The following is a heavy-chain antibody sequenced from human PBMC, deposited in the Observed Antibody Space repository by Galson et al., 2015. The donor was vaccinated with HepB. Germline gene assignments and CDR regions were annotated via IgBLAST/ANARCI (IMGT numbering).Heavy chain of an antibody. Sequence: VKVSCKASGYTFSVYYIHWVRQAPGQGLEWMGWIIPNSGGTTYSQKFQGRVTMTRDTSINTAYMELSSLRSDDAAVYYCARGVLPPALDYWGQGTLVTVSS. CDR1: GYTFSVYY. D-gene: IGHD2-2*01. CDR3: ARGVLPPALDY. V-gene: IGHV1-2*02. CDR2: IIPNSGGT. J-gene: IGHJ4*02.